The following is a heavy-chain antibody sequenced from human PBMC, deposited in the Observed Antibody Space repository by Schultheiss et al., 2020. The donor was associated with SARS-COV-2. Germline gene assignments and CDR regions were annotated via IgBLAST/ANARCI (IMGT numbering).Heavy chain of an antibody. CDR1: GFTFSSYW. CDR3: AKGVVRSTVLYYFDY. V-gene: IGHV3-7*03. Sequence: GGSLRLSCAASGFTFSSYWMSWVRQAPGKGLEWVANIKQDGSEKYYVDSVKGRFTISRDNAKNSLYLQMNSLRAEDTAVYYCAKGVVRSTVLYYFDYWGQGTLVTVSS. D-gene: IGHD4-17*01. CDR2: IKQDGSEK. J-gene: IGHJ4*02.